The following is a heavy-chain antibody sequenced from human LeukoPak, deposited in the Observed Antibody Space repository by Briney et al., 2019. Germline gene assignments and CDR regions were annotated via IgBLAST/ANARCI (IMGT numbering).Heavy chain of an antibody. Sequence: GASVKVSCKASGYTFTSYGTSWVRHAPGQGLEWMGWISAYNGHTNYAQKLQGRVTMTTHTSTSTPYMELRSLRADETAVYYCARGLLYYDILTGYYTEGGAFDIWGQGTMVSVS. CDR3: ARGLLYYDILTGYYTEGGAFDI. J-gene: IGHJ3*02. D-gene: IGHD3-9*01. V-gene: IGHV1-18*04. CDR2: ISAYNGHT. CDR1: GYTFTSYG.